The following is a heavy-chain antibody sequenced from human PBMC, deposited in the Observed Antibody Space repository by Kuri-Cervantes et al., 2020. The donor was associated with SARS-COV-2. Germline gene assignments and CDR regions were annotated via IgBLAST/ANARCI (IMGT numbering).Heavy chain of an antibody. V-gene: IGHV3-30*07. CDR1: GFTFSSYA. CDR3: ARESSGWYREPLYYYYGMDV. D-gene: IGHD6-19*01. J-gene: IGHJ6*02. CDR2: ISYDGSNK. Sequence: GGSLRLSCAASGFTFSSYAMHWVRQAPGKGLEWVAVISYDGSNKYYADSVKGRFTISRDNAKNSLYLQMNSLRADDTAVYYCARESSGWYREPLYYYYGMDVWGQGTTVTVSS.